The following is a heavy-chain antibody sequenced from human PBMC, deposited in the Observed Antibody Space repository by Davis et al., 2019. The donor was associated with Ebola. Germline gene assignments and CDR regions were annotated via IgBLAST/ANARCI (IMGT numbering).Heavy chain of an antibody. CDR1: GYNFAAYW. CDR3: ARPATARRGDAFDI. J-gene: IGHJ3*02. CDR2: IYPGDSDT. V-gene: IGHV5-51*01. Sequence: GESLKISCKTSGYNFAAYWIGWVRQKPGEGLEWMGIIYPGDSDTRYSPSFQGQVTISADKSISTAYLQWSSLKASDTAMYYCARPATARRGDAFDIWGQGTMVTVSS. D-gene: IGHD4-17*01.